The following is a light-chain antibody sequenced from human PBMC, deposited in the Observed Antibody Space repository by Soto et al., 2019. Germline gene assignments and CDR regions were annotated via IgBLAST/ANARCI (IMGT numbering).Light chain of an antibody. CDR2: EVS. V-gene: IGLV2-8*01. Sequence: QSALTQPPSASGSPGQSVTISCTGTSSDVGGYNYVSWYQQHPGKAPKLMIYEVSKRPSGVPDRFSGSKSGNTASLTVSGLHADDDADYYFSSYSFSNNFYFFGTGTKLTVL. CDR3: SSYSFSNNFYF. J-gene: IGLJ1*01. CDR1: SSDVGGYNY.